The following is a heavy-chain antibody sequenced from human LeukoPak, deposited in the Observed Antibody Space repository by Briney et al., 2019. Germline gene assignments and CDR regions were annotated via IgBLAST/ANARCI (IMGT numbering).Heavy chain of an antibody. CDR1: GYTFTSYD. V-gene: IGHV1-8*01. D-gene: IGHD3-9*01. CDR3: ARNLEDRGVRYDGEDY. CDR2: MNPNSGNT. Sequence: GASVKVSCKASGYTFTSYDINWVRQATGQGLEWMGWMNPNSGNTGYAQKFQGRVTLTRNTSISTAYMELSSLRSEDTAVYYCARNLEDRGVRYDGEDYWGQGTLVTVSS. J-gene: IGHJ4*02.